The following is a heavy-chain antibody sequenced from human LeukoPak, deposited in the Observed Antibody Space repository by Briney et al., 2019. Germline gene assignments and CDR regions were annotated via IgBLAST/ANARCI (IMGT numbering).Heavy chain of an antibody. D-gene: IGHD4-11*01. CDR2: INHSGST. Sequence: SETLSLTCAVYGGSFSGYYWSWIRQPPGKGLEWIGEINHSGSTNYNPSLKSRVTISVDTSKNQFSLKLSPVTAADPAVYYCARSSLDYRSWFDPWGQGTLVTVSS. J-gene: IGHJ5*02. V-gene: IGHV4-34*01. CDR1: GGSFSGYY. CDR3: ARSSLDYRSWFDP.